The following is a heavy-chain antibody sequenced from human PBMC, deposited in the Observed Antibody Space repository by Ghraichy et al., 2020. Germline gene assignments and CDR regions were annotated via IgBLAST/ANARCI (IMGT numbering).Heavy chain of an antibody. V-gene: IGHV4-59*08. CDR2: IYYSGST. CDR3: ARFSWGRIHNWFDP. CDR1: GGSISSYY. D-gene: IGHD6-13*01. Sequence: SQTLSLTCTVSGGSISSYYWSWIRQPPGKGLEWIGYIYYSGSTNYNPSLKSRVTISVDTSKNQFSLKLSSVTAADTAVYYCARFSWGRIHNWFDPWGQGTLVTVSS. J-gene: IGHJ5*02.